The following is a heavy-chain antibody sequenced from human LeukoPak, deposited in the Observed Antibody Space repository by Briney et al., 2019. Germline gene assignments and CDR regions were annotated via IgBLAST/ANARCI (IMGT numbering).Heavy chain of an antibody. D-gene: IGHD5-24*01. Sequence: SETLPLTCSVSGGSISRYYWSWIRQPPGKGLEWIGYIYYSGSTNYNPSLKSRVTISEDTSKNQFSLKLSSVTAADTAVYYCARGDGYNFDYWGQGTLVTVSS. J-gene: IGHJ4*02. CDR3: ARGDGYNFDY. V-gene: IGHV4-59*01. CDR1: GGSISRYY. CDR2: IYYSGST.